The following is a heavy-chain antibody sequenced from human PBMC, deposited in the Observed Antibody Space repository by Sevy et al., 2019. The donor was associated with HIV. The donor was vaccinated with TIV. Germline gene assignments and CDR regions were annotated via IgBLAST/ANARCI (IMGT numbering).Heavy chain of an antibody. Sequence: SETLSLTCTVSGDSITGNYWSWIRQPAGKGLEWIGRIYSSGSTNYSPSLKSRVDMSVDMSKNQFSLKLTSVTAADTAVYYCARDPPYGRGLGWAHYFDYWGQGTLVTVSS. CDR2: IYSSGST. J-gene: IGHJ4*02. V-gene: IGHV4-4*07. CDR3: ARDPPYGRGLGWAHYFDY. CDR1: GDSITGNY. D-gene: IGHD2-15*01.